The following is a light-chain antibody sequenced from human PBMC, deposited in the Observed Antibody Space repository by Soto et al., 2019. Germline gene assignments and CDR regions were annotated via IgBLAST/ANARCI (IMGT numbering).Light chain of an antibody. CDR3: QQYYSYPWT. CDR1: ENIRDF. Sequence: DIQMTQSPSSLSTSVGDRVTITCRASENIRDFVNWYQQKPGKAPKLLIYAASTLQSGVPSRFSGSGSGTDFTLTISCLQSEDFATYYCQQYYSYPWTFGQGTKVDIK. CDR2: AAS. V-gene: IGKV1-17*01. J-gene: IGKJ1*01.